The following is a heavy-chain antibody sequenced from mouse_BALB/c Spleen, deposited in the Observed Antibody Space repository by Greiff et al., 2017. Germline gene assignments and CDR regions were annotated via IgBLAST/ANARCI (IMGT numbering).Heavy chain of an antibody. CDR3: ARGYDLYYFDY. J-gene: IGHJ2*01. Sequence: QVQLKESGPELVKPGASVKISCKASGYAFSSSWMNWVKQRPGQGLEWIGRIYPGDGDTNYNGKFKGKATLTADKSSSTAYMQLSSLTSVDSAVYFCARGYDLYYFDYWGQGTTLTVSS. V-gene: IGHV1-82*01. D-gene: IGHD2-4*01. CDR1: GYAFSSSW. CDR2: IYPGDGDT.